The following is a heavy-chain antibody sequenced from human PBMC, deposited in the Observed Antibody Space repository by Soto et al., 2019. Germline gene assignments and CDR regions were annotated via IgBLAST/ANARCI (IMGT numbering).Heavy chain of an antibody. J-gene: IGHJ4*02. V-gene: IGHV5-51*01. CDR1: GYSFISYW. CDR2: IYPGDSET. CDR3: ARRGSGSSIDY. Sequence: GESLKISCKGSGYSFISYWIGWVPQMPGKGLEWMGIIYPGDSETRYSPSFQGHVTISADTSINTAYLQWSSLKASDSAMYYCARRGSGSSIDYWGQGTLVTVSS. D-gene: IGHD3-10*01.